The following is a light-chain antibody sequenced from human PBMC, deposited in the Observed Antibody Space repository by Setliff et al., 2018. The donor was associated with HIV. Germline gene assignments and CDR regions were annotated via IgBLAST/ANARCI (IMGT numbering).Light chain of an antibody. CDR1: SSDVGGYNY. J-gene: IGLJ1*01. CDR2: EVR. V-gene: IGLV2-14*01. CDR3: SSYAISNTLP. Sequence: QSALTQPASVSGSPGQSITISCTGTSSDVGGYNYVSWYQHHPGKAPKLIISEVRNRPSGVSHRFSGSKSGNTASLTISGLQAEDEADYYCSSYAISNTLPFGTGTKV.